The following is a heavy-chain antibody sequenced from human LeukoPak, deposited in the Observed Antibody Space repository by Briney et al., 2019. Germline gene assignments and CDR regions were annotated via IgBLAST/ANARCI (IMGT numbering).Heavy chain of an antibody. CDR3: ASTPRRDGYNFTRFGIS. V-gene: IGHV1-69*05. Sequence: ASVKVSCKASGGTFSSYAISWVRQAPGPGLEWMGRIIPIFGTANYAQTFQGRVTITTDESTSTAYMQLSSLRSEDTAVYYCASTPRRDGYNFTRFGISWGQGTLVTVSS. D-gene: IGHD5-24*01. CDR2: IIPIFGTA. J-gene: IGHJ4*02. CDR1: GGTFSSYA.